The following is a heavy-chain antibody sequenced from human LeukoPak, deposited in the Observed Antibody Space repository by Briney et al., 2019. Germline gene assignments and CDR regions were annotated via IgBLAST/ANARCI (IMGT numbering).Heavy chain of an antibody. J-gene: IGHJ4*02. CDR3: AKSSYYDSSGYYGRTIFDY. CDR2: ISGSGGST. V-gene: IGHV3-23*01. CDR1: GFTFSSYA. D-gene: IGHD3-22*01. Sequence: GGSLRLSCAASGFTFSSYAMSWVRQAPGKGLEWVSAISGSGGSTYYADSVKGRFTISRDNSKNTLYLQMNSLRAEDTAVYYCAKSSYYDSSGYYGRTIFDYWGQGTLVTVCS.